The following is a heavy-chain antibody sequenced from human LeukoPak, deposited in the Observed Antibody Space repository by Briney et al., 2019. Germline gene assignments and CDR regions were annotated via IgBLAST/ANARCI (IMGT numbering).Heavy chain of an antibody. D-gene: IGHD1-1*01. CDR1: GYIFTSYY. J-gene: IGHJ5*02. V-gene: IGHV1-46*01. CDR3: ARDPISSNWPRGHWFDP. Sequence: ASVKISCKASGYIFTSYYMNWVRQAPGQGPAWMGIINPNGGSTTYSQRFQGRVSMTRDTSTSTVYMELTSLTFEDTAMYFCARDPISSNWPRGHWFDPWGQGTLVTVSS. CDR2: INPNGGST.